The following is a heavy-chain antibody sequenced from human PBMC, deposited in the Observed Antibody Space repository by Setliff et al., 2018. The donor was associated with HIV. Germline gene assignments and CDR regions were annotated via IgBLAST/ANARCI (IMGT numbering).Heavy chain of an antibody. CDR3: AGTSITMLRGVTPTRFDY. V-gene: IGHV1-69*06. J-gene: IGHJ4*02. CDR1: GGSFSNYV. D-gene: IGHD3-10*01. CDR2: IIPIFGTA. Sequence: GASVKVSCKAYGGSFSNYVISWVRQAPGQGLEWMGGIIPIFGTANYAQEFQGRVTITADKSTSIAYMELSSLKYEDTALYFCAGTSITMLRGVTPTRFDYWGQGNLVTVSS.